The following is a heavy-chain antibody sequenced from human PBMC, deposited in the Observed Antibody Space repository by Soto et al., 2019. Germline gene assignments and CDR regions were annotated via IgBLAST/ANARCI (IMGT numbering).Heavy chain of an antibody. CDR1: GGSIISGGYY. D-gene: IGHD3-10*01. V-gene: IGHV4-31*03. CDR2: IYYSGST. CDR3: ARDQGYYGSGRLSVYYYYGMDV. Sequence: SETLSLTCTVSGGSIISGGYYWSLIRQHPGKGLEWIGYIYYSGSTYYNPSLKSRVTISVDTSKNQFSLKLSSVTAADTAVYYCARDQGYYGSGRLSVYYYYGMDVWGQGTTVTVSS. J-gene: IGHJ6*02.